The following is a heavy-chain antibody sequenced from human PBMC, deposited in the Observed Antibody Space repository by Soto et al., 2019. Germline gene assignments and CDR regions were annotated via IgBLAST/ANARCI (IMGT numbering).Heavy chain of an antibody. CDR1: GFTFSSYA. Sequence: GGSLRLSCAASGFTFSSYAVHWVRQAPGKGLEYVSVISSNGGSTDYANSVKGRFTISRDNSKNTLYLQMGSLRAEDMAVYYCARGYGYYFDYWGQGTLVTVSS. CDR3: ARGYGYYFDY. J-gene: IGHJ4*02. V-gene: IGHV3-64*01. D-gene: IGHD5-18*01. CDR2: ISSNGGST.